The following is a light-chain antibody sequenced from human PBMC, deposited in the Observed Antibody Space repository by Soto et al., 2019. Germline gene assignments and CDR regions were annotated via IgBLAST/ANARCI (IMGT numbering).Light chain of an antibody. CDR3: SSYTTTYSLV. V-gene: IGLV2-14*03. Sequence: QSALTQPASVSGSPGQSITIACTGTTSDVGAYDYVSWYKQHSDKAPKLIIYDVNSRPSGISNRFSGSKSGNTASLTVSGLQAEDEGYYYCSSYTTTYSLVFGGGTKVTVL. CDR1: TSDVGAYDY. CDR2: DVN. J-gene: IGLJ2*01.